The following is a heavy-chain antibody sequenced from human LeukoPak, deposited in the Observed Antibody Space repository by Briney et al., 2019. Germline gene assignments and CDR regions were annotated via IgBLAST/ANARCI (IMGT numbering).Heavy chain of an antibody. CDR3: ARRPSLYYYDSSGYDY. D-gene: IGHD3-22*01. CDR2: IYYSGST. J-gene: IGHJ4*02. Sequence: SETLSLTCTVSGGSISSSSYYWGWIRQPPGKGLEWIGSIYYSGSTNYNPSLKSRVTISVDTSKNQFSLKLSSVTAADTAVYYCARRPSLYYYDSSGYDYWGQGTLVTVSS. CDR1: GGSISSSSYY. V-gene: IGHV4-39*07.